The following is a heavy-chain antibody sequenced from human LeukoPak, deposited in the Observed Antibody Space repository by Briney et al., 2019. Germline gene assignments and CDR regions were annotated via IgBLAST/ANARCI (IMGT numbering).Heavy chain of an antibody. J-gene: IGHJ4*02. Sequence: SETLSLTCAVYGGSFSGYYWSWIRQPPGKGLEWIGEINHSGSTNYNPSLKSRVTISVDTSKNQFSLKLSSVTAADTAVYYCARRARWLQLLGCHFDYWGQGPLVTVSS. V-gene: IGHV4-34*01. D-gene: IGHD5-24*01. CDR1: GGSFSGYY. CDR2: INHSGST. CDR3: ARRARWLQLLGCHFDY.